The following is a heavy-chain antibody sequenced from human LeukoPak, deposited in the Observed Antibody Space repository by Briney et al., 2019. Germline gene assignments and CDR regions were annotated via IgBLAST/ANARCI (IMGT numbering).Heavy chain of an antibody. CDR2: ISSSSSYI. Sequence: PGGSLRLSCAASGLTFSSYSMNWVRQAPGKGLEWVSSISSSSSYIYYADSVKGRFTISRDNAKNSLYLQMNSLRAEDTAVYYCAGNVDIVGSFDYWGQGTLVTVSS. CDR1: GLTFSSYS. J-gene: IGHJ4*02. D-gene: IGHD5-12*01. V-gene: IGHV3-21*01. CDR3: AGNVDIVGSFDY.